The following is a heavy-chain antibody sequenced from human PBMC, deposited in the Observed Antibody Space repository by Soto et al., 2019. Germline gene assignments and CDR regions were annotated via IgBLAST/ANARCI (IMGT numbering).Heavy chain of an antibody. CDR1: GFTFSSYE. D-gene: IGHD6-13*01. CDR3: ARGPGYSTSWYEGDY. J-gene: IGHJ4*02. V-gene: IGHV3-48*03. CDR2: ISRSGSPI. Sequence: PGGSLRLSCAASGFTFSSYEMNWVRQAPGKGLEWVSYISRSGSPIYYADSVKGRFTISRDNAKNSLYLQMNSLRAEDTAVYYCARGPGYSTSWYEGDYWGQGTRVTVSS.